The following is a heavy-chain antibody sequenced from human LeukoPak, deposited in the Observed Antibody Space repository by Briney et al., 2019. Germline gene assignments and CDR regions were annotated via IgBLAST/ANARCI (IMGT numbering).Heavy chain of an antibody. V-gene: IGHV1-2*02. CDR2: INPNSGGT. Sequence: ASVKLSCNASGYTFTGYYMHWVRQAPGQGLEWMGWINPNSGGTNYAQKFQGRVTMTRDTYISTAYMELSRLRSDDTAVYYCARVRDGYNDAYDIWGQGTMVTVTS. J-gene: IGHJ3*02. CDR3: ARVRDGYNDAYDI. D-gene: IGHD5-24*01. CDR1: GYTFTGYY.